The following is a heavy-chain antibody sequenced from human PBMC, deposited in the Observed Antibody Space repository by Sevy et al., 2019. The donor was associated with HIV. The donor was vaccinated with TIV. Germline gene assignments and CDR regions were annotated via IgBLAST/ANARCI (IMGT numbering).Heavy chain of an antibody. Sequence: GGSLRLSCIASGFTFSRSSMNWVRQPPGKGLEWVSSISSSSNYIYYADSMKGRFTTSRDNAKNSLYLQMNSLRAEDTAVYYCAGDRREMVKGADDSFHIWGQGTMVTVSS. D-gene: IGHD3-10*01. CDR1: GFTFSRSS. CDR3: AGDRREMVKGADDSFHI. V-gene: IGHV3-21*01. J-gene: IGHJ3*02. CDR2: ISSSSNYI.